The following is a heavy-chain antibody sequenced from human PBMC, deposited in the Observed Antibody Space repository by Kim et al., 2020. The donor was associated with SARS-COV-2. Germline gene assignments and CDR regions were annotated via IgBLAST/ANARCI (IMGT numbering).Heavy chain of an antibody. V-gene: IGHV3-7*04. CDR2: INLDGSEK. Sequence: GGSLRLSCVASGFTFTYYWMTWVRQAPGKGLEWVANINLDGSEKYYVDSVKGRFIISRDNAKNSVYLQMNSLRAEETAVYYCARGKGADYWGQGTLVTVS. CDR3: ARGKGADY. J-gene: IGHJ4*02. CDR1: GFTFTYYW.